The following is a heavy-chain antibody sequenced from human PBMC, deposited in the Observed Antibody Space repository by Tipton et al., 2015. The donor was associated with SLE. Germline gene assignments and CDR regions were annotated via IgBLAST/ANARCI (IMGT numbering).Heavy chain of an antibody. V-gene: IGHV4-59*11. CDR2: IYYSGST. J-gene: IGHJ4*02. CDR3: ARGPNYGSGSYYTD. Sequence: TLSLTCTVSGGSISSHYWSWIRQPPGKGLEWIGYIYYSGSTNYNPSLKSQVTISVDTSKNQFSLKLSSVTAADTAVYYCARGPNYGSGSYYTDWGQGTLVTVSS. CDR1: GGSISSHY. D-gene: IGHD3-10*01.